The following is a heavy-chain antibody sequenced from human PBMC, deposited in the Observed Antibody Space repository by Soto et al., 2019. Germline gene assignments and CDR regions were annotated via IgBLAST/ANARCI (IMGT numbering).Heavy chain of an antibody. CDR2: ISSSSSTI. D-gene: IGHD6-13*01. V-gene: IGHV3-48*02. CDR1: GFTFSSYS. CDR3: ARGAAAGTSYYYYGMDV. Sequence: PGGSLRLSCAASGFTFSSYSMNWVRQAPGKGLEWVSYISSSSSTIYYADSVKGRFTISRDNAKNSLYLQMNSLRDEDTAVYYCARGAAAGTSYYYYGMDVWGQGTTVTVSS. J-gene: IGHJ6*02.